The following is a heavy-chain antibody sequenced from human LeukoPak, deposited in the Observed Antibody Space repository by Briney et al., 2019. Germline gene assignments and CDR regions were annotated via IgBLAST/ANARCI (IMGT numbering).Heavy chain of an antibody. CDR1: GFTFSSYW. CDR2: INPGGSSI. CDR3: ARSNQPDDY. J-gene: IGHJ4*02. V-gene: IGHV3-74*01. D-gene: IGHD2-2*01. Sequence: PGRSLRLSCAASGFTFSSYWMHWVRQVPGKGLVWVARINPGGSSITYADSVKGRFTISRDNAKNTLYLQMDSLRAEDTGVYYCARSNQPDDYWGQGTLVTVSS.